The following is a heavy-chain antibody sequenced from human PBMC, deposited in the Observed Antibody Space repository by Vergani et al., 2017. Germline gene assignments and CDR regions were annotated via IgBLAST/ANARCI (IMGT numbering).Heavy chain of an antibody. D-gene: IGHD6-13*01. Sequence: QVQLQESGPGLVKPSETLSLTGAVPGYSISSGYYCGWIRQPPGKGLEWIGSIYHSGSTNYNPSLKSRVTIAVDTSKNQFSLKLSSVTAADTAVYYCARVQYSSSWYAGAWFDPWGQGTLVTVSS. CDR2: IYHSGST. V-gene: IGHV4-38-2*01. CDR1: GYSISSGYY. J-gene: IGHJ5*02. CDR3: ARVQYSSSWYAGAWFDP.